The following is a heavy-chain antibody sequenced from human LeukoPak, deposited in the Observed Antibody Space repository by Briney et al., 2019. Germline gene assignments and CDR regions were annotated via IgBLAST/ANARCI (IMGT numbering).Heavy chain of an antibody. CDR1: GYSFTSYW. CDR2: IYPGDSDT. CDR3: ARHVRSCSGGSCYYNWFDP. D-gene: IGHD2-15*01. Sequence: GESLKISCKGSGYSFTSYWIGWVRQMPGTGLEWMGIIYPGDSDTRYSPSFQGQVTISADKSISTAYLQWSSLKASDTAMYYCARHVRSCSGGSCYYNWFDPWGQGTLVTVSS. V-gene: IGHV5-51*01. J-gene: IGHJ5*02.